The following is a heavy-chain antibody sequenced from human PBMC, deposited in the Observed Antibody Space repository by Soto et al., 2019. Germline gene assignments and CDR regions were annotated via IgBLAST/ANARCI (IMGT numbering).Heavy chain of an antibody. Sequence: QVQLQESGPGLVKPSQTLSLTCTVSGGSISSGGYYWSWIRQHPGKGLEWIGYIYYSGSTYYNPSLKSRVTISVDTSKNQFSLNLSSVTAADTAVYYCARDRHGIAAAGTGNWFDPWGQGTLVTVSS. V-gene: IGHV4-31*03. CDR1: GGSISSGGYY. J-gene: IGHJ5*02. CDR3: ARDRHGIAAAGTGNWFDP. CDR2: IYYSGST. D-gene: IGHD6-13*01.